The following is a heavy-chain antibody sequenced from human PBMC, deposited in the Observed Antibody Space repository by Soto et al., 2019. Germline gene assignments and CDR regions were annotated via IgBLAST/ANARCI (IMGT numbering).Heavy chain of an antibody. D-gene: IGHD4-17*01. CDR2: INPNSGGT. V-gene: IGHV1-2*02. J-gene: IGHJ4*02. CDR1: GYTFTSYG. CDR3: ATQGPTTVTAFDY. Sequence: ASVEVSCKASGYTFTSYGVSWVRQAPGQGLEWMGWINPNSGGTNYAQKFQGRVTMTRDTSISTAYMELSRLRSDDTAVYYCATQGPTTVTAFDYWGQGTLVTVSS.